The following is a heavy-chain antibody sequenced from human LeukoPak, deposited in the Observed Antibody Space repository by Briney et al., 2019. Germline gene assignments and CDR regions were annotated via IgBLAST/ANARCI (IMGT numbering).Heavy chain of an antibody. V-gene: IGHV4-34*01. D-gene: IGHD2-15*01. Sequence: SETLSLTCAVYDGSFSGYYWGWIRQPPGKGLEWIGSIYHSGSTYYNPSLKSRVTISVDTSKNQFSLKLSSVTAADTAVYYCASIYCSGGSCHSKWYFDLWGRGTLVTVSS. CDR3: ASIYCSGGSCHSKWYFDL. CDR1: DGSFSGYY. CDR2: IYHSGST. J-gene: IGHJ2*01.